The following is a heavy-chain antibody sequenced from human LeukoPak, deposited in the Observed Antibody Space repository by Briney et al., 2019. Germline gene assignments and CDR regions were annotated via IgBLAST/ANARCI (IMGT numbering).Heavy chain of an antibody. CDR3: AKDSFPVVAPAATPDAFDI. Sequence: GGSLRLSCAASGFTFSSYAMSWVRQAPGKGLEWVSAISCSGGSTYYADSVKGRFTISRDNSKNTLYLQMNSLRAEDTAVYYCAKDSFPVVAPAATPDAFDIWGQGTMVTVSS. V-gene: IGHV3-23*01. J-gene: IGHJ3*02. CDR1: GFTFSSYA. D-gene: IGHD2-2*01. CDR2: ISCSGGST.